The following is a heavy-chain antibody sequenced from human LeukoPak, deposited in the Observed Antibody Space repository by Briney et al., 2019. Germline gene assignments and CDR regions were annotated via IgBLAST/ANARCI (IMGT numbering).Heavy chain of an antibody. V-gene: IGHV3-30*01. CDR1: GFTFSSYA. CDR2: ISYDGSNK. Sequence: PGRSLRLSCAASGFTFSSYAMHWVRQAPGKGLEWVAVISYDGSNKYYADSVKGRFTISRDNSKNTLYLQMNSLRAEDTAVYYCARDLVSYCSSTSCYMSYYMDVGGKGTTVTVSS. J-gene: IGHJ6*03. CDR3: ARDLVSYCSSTSCYMSYYMDV. D-gene: IGHD2-2*02.